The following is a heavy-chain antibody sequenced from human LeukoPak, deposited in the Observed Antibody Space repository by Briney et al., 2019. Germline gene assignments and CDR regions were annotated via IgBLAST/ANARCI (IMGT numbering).Heavy chain of an antibody. V-gene: IGHV4-39*01. CDR3: ARHLYSYAYHFDC. CDR2: IYYSGST. J-gene: IGHJ4*02. Sequence: SETLSLTCTVSGGSISSSSYYWGWIRQPPGKGLEWIGSIYYSGSTYYNPSLKSRVTISVDTSKNQFSLKLSSVTAADTAVYYCARHLYSYAYHFDCWGQGTLVTVSS. CDR1: GGSISSSSYY. D-gene: IGHD2-2*01.